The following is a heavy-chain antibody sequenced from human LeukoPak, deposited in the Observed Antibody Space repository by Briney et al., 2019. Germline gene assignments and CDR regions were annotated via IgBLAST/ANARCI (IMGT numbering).Heavy chain of an antibody. Sequence: PSGTLSLTCAVSGGSISSSNWWSWVRQPPGKGLEWIGYIYYSGSTYYNPSLKSRVTISVDTSKNQFSLKLSSVTAADTAVYYCARQTMVRGVISFFDYWGQGTLVTVSS. CDR3: ARQTMVRGVISFFDY. CDR2: IYYSGST. V-gene: IGHV4-4*02. CDR1: GGSISSSNW. D-gene: IGHD3-10*01. J-gene: IGHJ4*02.